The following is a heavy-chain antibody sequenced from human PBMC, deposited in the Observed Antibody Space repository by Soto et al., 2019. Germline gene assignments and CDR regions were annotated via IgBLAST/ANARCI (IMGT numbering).Heavy chain of an antibody. Sequence: QTLSLTCVISGDNVSSSSSAWNWIRQSPSRGLEWLGKTYYRSQWYSDYAVSFRSRITVSPDTSKNQFSLQLKSVTSEDTAVYYCARDLATTGWYGGGFDGWGQGIMVTVS. CDR3: ARDLATTGWYGGGFDG. V-gene: IGHV6-1*01. CDR1: GDNVSSSSSA. D-gene: IGHD6-19*01. CDR2: TYYRSQWYS. J-gene: IGHJ4*02.